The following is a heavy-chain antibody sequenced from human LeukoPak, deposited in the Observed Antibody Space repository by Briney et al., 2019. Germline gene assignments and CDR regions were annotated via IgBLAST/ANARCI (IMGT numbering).Heavy chain of an antibody. CDR2: INPNSGGT. V-gene: IGHV1-2*02. CDR1: GYTFTGYY. CDR3: ARAITMVRGVIIPTHFDY. D-gene: IGHD3-10*01. J-gene: IGHJ4*02. Sequence: ASVKVSCKASGYTFTGYYMHWVRQAPGQGLEWMGWINPNSGGTNYAQKFQGRVTMTRDTSISTAYMELSRPRSDDTAVYYCARAITMVRGVIIPTHFDYWGQGTLVTVSS.